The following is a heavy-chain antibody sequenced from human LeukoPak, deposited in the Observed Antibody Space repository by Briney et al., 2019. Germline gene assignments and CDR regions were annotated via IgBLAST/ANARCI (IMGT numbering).Heavy chain of an antibody. J-gene: IGHJ6*03. D-gene: IGHD3/OR15-3a*01. V-gene: IGHV3-23*01. CDR3: VKSWGWTRPYYNYMQV. CDR1: GFPFNKFA. Sequence: GGSLRLSCVASGFPFNKFAMTWVRQVPGKGLEWVAIIGYGGVSIYYADSVKGRFTISRDDSNDTLSLQMNNLRAEDTSIYYCVKSWGWTRPYYNYMQVWGKGTTVTVSS. CDR2: IGYGGVSI.